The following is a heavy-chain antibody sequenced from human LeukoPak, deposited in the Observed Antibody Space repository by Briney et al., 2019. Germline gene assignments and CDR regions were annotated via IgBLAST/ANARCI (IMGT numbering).Heavy chain of an antibody. CDR1: GGSISSGSYY. V-gene: IGHV4-61*02. J-gene: IGHJ4*02. D-gene: IGHD1-26*01. CDR3: ASLRERSYYARGFDY. Sequence: SQTLSLTCTVSGGSISSGSYYWSWIRQPAGKGLEWIGRIYTSGSTNYNPSLKSRVTISVDTSKNQFSLKLSSVTAADTAVYYCASLRERSYYARGFDYWGQGTLVTVSS. CDR2: IYTSGST.